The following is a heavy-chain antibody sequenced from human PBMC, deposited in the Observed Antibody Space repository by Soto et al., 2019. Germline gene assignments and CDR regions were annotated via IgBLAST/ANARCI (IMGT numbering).Heavy chain of an antibody. CDR2: ISAYNGNT. CDR1: GYSFTSYG. V-gene: IGHV1-18*04. CDR3: ARDPVLRFLVWSGSYNWYDP. Sequence: ASVKASCKASGYSFTSYGISWVRHAPGQGLEWMGWISAYNGNTNYAQKLQGRATMTTDTSTSTAYMELRSLISGDTAVYYCARDPVLRFLVWSGSYNWYDPWGQGTLVTVSS. D-gene: IGHD3-3*01. J-gene: IGHJ5*02.